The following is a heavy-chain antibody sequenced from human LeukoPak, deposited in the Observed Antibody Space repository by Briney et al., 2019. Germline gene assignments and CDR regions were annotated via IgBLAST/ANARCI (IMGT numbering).Heavy chain of an antibody. CDR2: INSDGSST. CDR3: ARHDTSGYYHRWFDP. J-gene: IGHJ5*02. D-gene: IGHD3-22*01. CDR1: GFTFSSYW. V-gene: IGHV3-74*01. Sequence: GGSLRLSCAASGFTFSSYWMHWVRQAPGKGLVWVSRINSDGSSTSYADSVKGRFTISRDNAKNSLYLQMNSLRAEDTALYHCARHDTSGYYHRWFDPWGQGTLVTVSS.